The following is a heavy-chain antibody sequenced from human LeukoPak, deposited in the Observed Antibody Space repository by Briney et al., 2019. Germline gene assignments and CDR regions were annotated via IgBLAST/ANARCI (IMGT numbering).Heavy chain of an antibody. D-gene: IGHD3-22*01. CDR1: GGSISTSSYY. CDR2: IYYSGST. J-gene: IGHJ4*02. V-gene: IGHV4-39*07. CDR3: ARDGRGVYDSSGYFDY. Sequence: SETLSLTCTVSGGSISTSSYYWGWIRQPPGKGLEWIGSIYYSGSTYYNPSLKSRVTISVDTSKNQFSLKLSSVTAADTAVYYCARDGRGVYDSSGYFDYWGQGTLVTVSS.